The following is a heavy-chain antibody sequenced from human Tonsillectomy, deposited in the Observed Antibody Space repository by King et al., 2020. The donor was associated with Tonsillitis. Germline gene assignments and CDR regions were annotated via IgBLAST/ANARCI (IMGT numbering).Heavy chain of an antibody. CDR1: GGSFSAYY. CDR3: SRGDFDP. Sequence: VQLQQWGAGLLKPSETLSLTCAVYGGSFSAYYWSWIRQPPGKGLEWIGEINHSGSTNYNPSLKSRVSISVDTSKNQFSLNLSSVTAADTAVYYCSRGDFDPWGQGILVTISS. V-gene: IGHV4-34*01. J-gene: IGHJ5*02. CDR2: INHSGST.